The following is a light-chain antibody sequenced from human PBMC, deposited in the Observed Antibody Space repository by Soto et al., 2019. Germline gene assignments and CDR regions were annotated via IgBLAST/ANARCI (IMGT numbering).Light chain of an antibody. V-gene: IGKV1-39*01. CDR1: QNINTS. Sequence: DIQMTQSPSSLSTSVGDRVTITCRASQNINTSLNWYQQKPGKAPKLLIYAASTLQSGVPSRFSGSGSCTDFTLTISSLQAEDFAAYYCQQSSSTTYTFGQGTKLEIK. J-gene: IGKJ2*01. CDR2: AAS. CDR3: QQSSSTTYT.